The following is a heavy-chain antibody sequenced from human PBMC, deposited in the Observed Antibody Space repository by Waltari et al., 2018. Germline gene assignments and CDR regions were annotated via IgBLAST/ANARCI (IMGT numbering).Heavy chain of an antibody. D-gene: IGHD2-15*01. J-gene: IGHJ4*02. Sequence: QVQLLESGPRLVKPSETLSLTCTVSGGSISTFYWTWIRQPPGKGLEWICYVLYTGNTDYSPSLNNRVSITVATSKNQFSLKLTSVTAADTAVYYCARGCHSGRMADFDYWGQGTLVTVSS. CDR3: ARGCHSGRMADFDY. V-gene: IGHV4-59*12. CDR2: VLYTGNT. CDR1: GGSISTFY.